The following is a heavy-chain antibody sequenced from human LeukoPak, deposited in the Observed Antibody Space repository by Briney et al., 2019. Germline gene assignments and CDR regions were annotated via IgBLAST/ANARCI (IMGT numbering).Heavy chain of an antibody. CDR2: ISYDGSNK. D-gene: IGHD6-6*01. J-gene: IGHJ6*02. CDR3: ARDRPGYYYYGMDV. Sequence: GGSLRLSCAASGFTFSSYAMHWVRQAPGKGLEWVAVISYDGSNKYYADSVKGRFTISRDNSKNTLYLQMNSLRAEDTAVYYCARDRPGYYYYGMDVWGQGTTVTVSS. CDR1: GFTFSSYA. V-gene: IGHV3-30-3*01.